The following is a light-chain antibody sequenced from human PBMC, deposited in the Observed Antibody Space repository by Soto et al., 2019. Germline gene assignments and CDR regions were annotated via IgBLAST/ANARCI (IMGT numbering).Light chain of an antibody. CDR2: NVS. J-gene: IGLJ2*01. V-gene: IGLV2-14*03. Sequence: QSVLTQPASVSGSPGQSITISCTGTSSDVGGYNYVSWYQQHPGKAHKVMIYNVSNRPSGVSNRFSGSKSGNTASLTISGLQAEDEADYYCSSYTSISTVVFGGGTKVTVL. CDR3: SSYTSISTVV. CDR1: SSDVGGYNY.